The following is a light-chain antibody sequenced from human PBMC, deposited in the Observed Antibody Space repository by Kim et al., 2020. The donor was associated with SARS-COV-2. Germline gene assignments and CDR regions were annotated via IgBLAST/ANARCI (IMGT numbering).Light chain of an antibody. V-gene: IGLV7-46*01. CDR3: LVPFHDVRDS. CDR2: DTS. J-gene: IGLJ2*01. Sequence: QAVVTQEPSLPVSPGVTVTLSCDSSTGSIPSGHYTYWFLQKPGQAPRTLIYDTSNKHSWTPARFSGSLLGGKATLTLSGAQPEDEAEYYYLVPFHDVRDSFGRGTQLTVL. CDR1: TGSIPSGHY.